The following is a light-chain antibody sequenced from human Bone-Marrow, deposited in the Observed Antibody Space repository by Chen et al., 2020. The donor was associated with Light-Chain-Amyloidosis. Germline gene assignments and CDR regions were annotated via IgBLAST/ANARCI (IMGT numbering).Light chain of an antibody. CDR2: EVT. CDR3: SSYTITNTLV. J-gene: IGLJ1*01. CDR1: SSDVGGDNH. V-gene: IGLV2-14*01. Sequence: QSALTQPASVSGSPGQSLTLPCTRTSSDVGGDNHVSWYQQHPDKAPKLMIYEVTNRPSWVPDRFSGSKSDNTASLTISGLQTEDEADYFCSSYTITNTLVFGSGTRVTVL.